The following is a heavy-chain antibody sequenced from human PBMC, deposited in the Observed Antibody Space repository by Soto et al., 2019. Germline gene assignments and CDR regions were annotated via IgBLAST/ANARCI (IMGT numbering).Heavy chain of an antibody. Sequence: SGATLVNPKQTLTLACTFSGLSLSTSGVGVGWIRQPPGKALEWLTVIYWDDDKHYSPSLKSRLTITKDTSKNQVVLTMTNMDPVDTAKYYCAHRPGIAAAGTAFDYWGLGTLVTVSS. V-gene: IGHV2-5*02. CDR3: AHRPGIAAAGTAFDY. J-gene: IGHJ4*02. D-gene: IGHD6-13*01. CDR2: IYWDDDK. CDR1: GLSLSTSGVG.